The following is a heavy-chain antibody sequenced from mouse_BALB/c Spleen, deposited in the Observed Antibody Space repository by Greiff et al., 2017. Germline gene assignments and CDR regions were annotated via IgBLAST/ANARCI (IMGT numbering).Heavy chain of an antibody. V-gene: IGHV5-6-3*01. CDR2: INSNGGST. Sequence: EVQRVESGGGLVQPGGSLKLSCAASGFTFSSYGMSWVRQTPDKRLELVATINSNGGSTYYPDSVKGRFTISRDNAKNTLYLQMSSLKSEDTAMYYCARDYDGAWFAYWGQGTLVTVSA. CDR1: GFTFSSYG. J-gene: IGHJ3*01. D-gene: IGHD2-12*01. CDR3: ARDYDGAWFAY.